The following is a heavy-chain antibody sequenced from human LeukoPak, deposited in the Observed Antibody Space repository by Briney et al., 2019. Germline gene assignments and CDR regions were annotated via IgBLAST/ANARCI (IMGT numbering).Heavy chain of an antibody. Sequence: SETLSLTCTVSGGSLSSSSYYWGWIRQPPGKGLEWIGSIYYSGSTYYNPSLKSRVTISVDTSKNQFSLKLSSVAAADTAVYYCARRGFSLPFDYWGQGTLVTVSS. V-gene: IGHV4-39*01. CDR3: ARRGFSLPFDY. J-gene: IGHJ4*02. CDR2: IYYSGST. CDR1: GGSLSSSSYY.